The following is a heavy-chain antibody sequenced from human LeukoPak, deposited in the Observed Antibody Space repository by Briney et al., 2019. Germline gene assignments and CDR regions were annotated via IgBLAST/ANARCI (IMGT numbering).Heavy chain of an antibody. J-gene: IGHJ4*02. V-gene: IGHV3-23*01. CDR1: GFSFSSYE. D-gene: IGHD3-10*01. Sequence: GGSLRLSCAASGFSFSSYEMNWVRQAPGKGLEWVSAISGSGGTTYYADSVKGRFTVSRDNSENTLYLQMNSLRAEDTAVYYCAKKFGDDKNYFDYWGQGTLVTVSS. CDR3: AKKFGDDKNYFDY. CDR2: ISGSGGTT.